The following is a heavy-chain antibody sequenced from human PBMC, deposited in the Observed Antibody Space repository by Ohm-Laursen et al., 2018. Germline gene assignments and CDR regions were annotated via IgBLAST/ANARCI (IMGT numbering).Heavy chain of an antibody. CDR1: GFTLSSDS. CDR3: ATSRPAFDI. Sequence: LRLSCAASGFTLSSDSMNWVRQAPGKGLEWVSYISSSSSTIYYADSVKGRFTISRDNAKNSLSLQMNSLRAEDTAVYYCATSRPAFDIWGQGTMVTVSS. CDR2: ISSSSSTI. J-gene: IGHJ3*02. V-gene: IGHV3-48*01.